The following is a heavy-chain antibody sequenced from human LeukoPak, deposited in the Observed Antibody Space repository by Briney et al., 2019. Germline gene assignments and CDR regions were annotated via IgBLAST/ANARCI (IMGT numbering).Heavy chain of an antibody. CDR2: IKQDGSEK. J-gene: IGHJ4*02. V-gene: IGHV3-7*01. CDR3: ARQGGLRYFDWLNGPFDY. Sequence: GGSLRLSCAASGFTFSSYWMSWVRQAPGKGLEWVANIKQDGSEKYYVDSVKGRFTISRDNAKNSLYLQMNSLRAEDTAVYYCARQGGLRYFDWLNGPFDYWGQGTLVTVSS. D-gene: IGHD3-9*01. CDR1: GFTFSSYW.